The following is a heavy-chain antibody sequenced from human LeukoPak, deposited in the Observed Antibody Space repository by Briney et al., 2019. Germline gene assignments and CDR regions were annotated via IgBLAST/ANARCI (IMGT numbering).Heavy chain of an antibody. J-gene: IGHJ4*02. CDR3: AKHQQVRGLRYFDY. D-gene: IGHD3-10*01. CDR1: GFKFSSYG. V-gene: IGHV3-30*02. CDR2: IRYDGSSK. Sequence: RGSLRLSCAASGFKFSSYGMHWVRQAPGKGLEWVSFIRYDGSSKYYADSVKGRFTISRDNSKNTLYLQMDSLRAEDTAIYYCAKHQQVRGLRYFDYWGQGTLVTVSS.